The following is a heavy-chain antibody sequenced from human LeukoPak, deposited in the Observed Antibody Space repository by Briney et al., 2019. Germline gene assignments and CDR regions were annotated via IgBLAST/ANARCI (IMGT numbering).Heavy chain of an antibody. V-gene: IGHV3-23*01. CDR2: ISAGGGST. D-gene: IGHD2-8*02. CDR3: AKDLSSGGVYYYYGMDV. CDR1: GLTFSSYA. Sequence: GGSLRLSCAASGLTFSSYAMSWVRQAPGKGLEWVSAISAGGGSTYYADSVKGRFTISRDNSKNTLYLQMNSLRAEDTAVYYCAKDLSSGGVYYYYGMDVWGQGTTVTVSS. J-gene: IGHJ6*02.